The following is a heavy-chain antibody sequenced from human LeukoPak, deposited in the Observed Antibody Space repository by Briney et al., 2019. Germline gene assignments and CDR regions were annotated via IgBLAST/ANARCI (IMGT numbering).Heavy chain of an antibody. CDR3: ARQYCSSTSCYPRDGMDV. Sequence: SETLSLTCAVYGGSFSGYYWSWIRQPPGKGPEWIGEINHSGSTNYNPSLKSRVTISVDTSKNQFSLKLSSVTAADTAVYYCARQYCSSTSCYPRDGMDVWGQGTTVTVSS. CDR2: INHSGST. CDR1: GGSFSGYY. J-gene: IGHJ6*02. V-gene: IGHV4-34*01. D-gene: IGHD2-2*01.